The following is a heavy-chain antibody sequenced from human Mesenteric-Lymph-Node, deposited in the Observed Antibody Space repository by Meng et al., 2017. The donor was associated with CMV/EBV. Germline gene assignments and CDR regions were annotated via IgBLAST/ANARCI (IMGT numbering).Heavy chain of an antibody. J-gene: IGHJ4*02. V-gene: IGHV3-74*01. D-gene: IGHD5-12*01. Sequence: GGSLRLSCAASGFTFSNYWIHWIRQAPGKGLVWVSAIYNDGSIKRYADAVKGRFTISRDNAMNTLSLQMNSLRDDDTAVYYCTRATAWAFDLWGQGTLVTVSS. CDR1: GFTFSNYW. CDR2: IYNDGSIK. CDR3: TRATAWAFDL.